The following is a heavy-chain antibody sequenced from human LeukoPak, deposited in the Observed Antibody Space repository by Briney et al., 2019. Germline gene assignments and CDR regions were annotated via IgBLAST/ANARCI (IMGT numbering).Heavy chain of an antibody. CDR3: ASDLYTVVEY. D-gene: IGHD2-15*01. CDR2: INHSGST. V-gene: IGHV4-34*01. Sequence: PSETLSLTCTVSGGSISSYYWSWIRQPAGKGLEWIGEINHSGSTNYNPSLKSRVTISVDTSKNQFSLKLSSVTAADTAVYYCASDLYTVVEYWGQGTLVTVSS. CDR1: GGSISSYY. J-gene: IGHJ4*02.